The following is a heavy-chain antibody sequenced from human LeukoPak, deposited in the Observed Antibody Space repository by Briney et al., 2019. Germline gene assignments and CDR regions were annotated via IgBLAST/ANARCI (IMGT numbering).Heavy chain of an antibody. CDR1: GFTFSTYG. CDR3: GRDGIVGKKGAFDI. V-gene: IGHV3-33*01. Sequence: GGSPRLSCAASGFTFSTYGMHWVRQAPGKGLEWVALVWYDGSSKYYVDSVKGRFTITRDNSKSTLYLQMNNLRAEDTAVYYCGRDGIVGKKGAFDIWGQGTMVTVSS. CDR2: VWYDGSSK. D-gene: IGHD1-26*01. J-gene: IGHJ3*02.